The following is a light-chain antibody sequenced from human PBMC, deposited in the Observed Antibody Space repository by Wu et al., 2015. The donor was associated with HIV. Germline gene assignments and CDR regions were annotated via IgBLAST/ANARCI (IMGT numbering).Light chain of an antibody. CDR2: GAS. CDR1: QSISST. V-gene: IGKV3-15*01. J-gene: IGKJ4*01. CDR3: RQYNDWPLS. Sequence: EIVMTQSPATLSVSPGERVTLSCRASQSISSTLAWYQQKPGRAPRLLIYGASTRATGIAARFSGSGSETEFTLTISSMHSEDFGVYYCRQYNDWPLSYGGGTKVEIK.